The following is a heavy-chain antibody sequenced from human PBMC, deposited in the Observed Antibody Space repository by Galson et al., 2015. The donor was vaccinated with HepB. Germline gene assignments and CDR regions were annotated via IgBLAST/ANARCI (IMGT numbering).Heavy chain of an antibody. CDR3: AREGLWFGELLYDY. V-gene: IGHV4-34*01. CDR2: INHSGST. J-gene: IGHJ4*02. CDR1: GGSFSGYY. D-gene: IGHD3-10*01. Sequence: SETLSLTCAVYGGSFSGYYWSWIRQPPGKGLEWIGEINHSGSTNYNPSLKSRVTISVDTSKNQFSLKLSSVTAADTAVYYCAREGLWFGELLYDYWGQGTLVTVSS.